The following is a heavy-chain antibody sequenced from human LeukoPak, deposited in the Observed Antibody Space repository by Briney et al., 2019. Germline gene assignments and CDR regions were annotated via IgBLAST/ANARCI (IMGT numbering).Heavy chain of an antibody. Sequence: GESLKISCKGSGYSFTSYWIGWLRQMPGKGLEWMGIIFPDDSDTRYSPSFQGQVTISADKSISTAYLQWSSLKASDTAMYYCARERSSQGYFDFWGQGTLVTVSS. V-gene: IGHV5-51*01. J-gene: IGHJ4*02. D-gene: IGHD6-6*01. CDR1: GYSFTSYW. CDR2: IFPDDSDT. CDR3: ARERSSQGYFDF.